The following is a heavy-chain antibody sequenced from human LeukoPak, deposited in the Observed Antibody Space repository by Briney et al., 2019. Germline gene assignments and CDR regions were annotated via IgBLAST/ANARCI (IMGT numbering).Heavy chain of an antibody. V-gene: IGHV1-18*04. Sequence: ASVKVSCEASGYTVTSYGISWVRQAPGQWLECMGWVSAYNGNTYYAQNLQCRVTITTDTSTSTAYMELRSLRSDDTAVYYCARGGDILTLHLDYWGQGTLVTVSS. CDR2: VSAYNGNT. D-gene: IGHD3-9*01. J-gene: IGHJ4*02. CDR1: GYTVTSYG. CDR3: ARGGDILTLHLDY.